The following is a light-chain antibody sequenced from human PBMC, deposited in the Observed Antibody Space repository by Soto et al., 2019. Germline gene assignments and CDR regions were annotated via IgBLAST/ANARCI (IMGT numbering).Light chain of an antibody. J-gene: IGKJ1*01. CDR3: QQSYSSPWT. Sequence: DIQMTQSPSSLSASVGDRVTITCRASQTITNYLNWYQQKPGKAPKLLIYAASTFLSGVPSRFTGGGSGTDFTLTIDSLQPEDFATYFCQQSYSSPWTFGQGTKVEI. CDR1: QTITNY. V-gene: IGKV1-39*01. CDR2: AAS.